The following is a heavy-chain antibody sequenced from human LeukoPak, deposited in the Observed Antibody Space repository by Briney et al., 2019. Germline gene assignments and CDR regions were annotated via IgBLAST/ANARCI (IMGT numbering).Heavy chain of an antibody. CDR1: GFTVSSNY. CDR2: IYSGGST. V-gene: IGHV3-53*01. J-gene: IGHJ6*02. D-gene: IGHD6-13*01. CDR3: ARDLRAAAGTNGMDV. Sequence: GGSLRLSCAASGFTVSSNYMSWVRQAPGKGLEWVSVIYSGGSTYYADSVKGRFTISRDNSKNTLHLQMNSLRAEDTAVYYCARDLRAAAGTNGMDVWGQGTTVTVSS.